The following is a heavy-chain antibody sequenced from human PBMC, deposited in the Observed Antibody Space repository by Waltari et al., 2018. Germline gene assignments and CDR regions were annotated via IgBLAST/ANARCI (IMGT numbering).Heavy chain of an antibody. Sequence: QVQLQESGPGLVMPSQTLSLTCTVSGASITSNGHFWSWIRQHAGKGLEWIGYIYHSGSTSYNPSLRSRVYISEDTSKNQFSLKLSSVTAAATAVYYCVRGLPRFDSWGQGTQVTVSS. CDR2: IYHSGST. J-gene: IGHJ4*02. CDR1: GASITSNGHF. V-gene: IGHV4-31*03. CDR3: VRGLPRFDS.